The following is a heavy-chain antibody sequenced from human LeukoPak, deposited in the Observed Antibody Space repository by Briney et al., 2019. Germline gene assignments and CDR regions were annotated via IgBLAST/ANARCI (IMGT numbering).Heavy chain of an antibody. CDR2: ISYDGSNK. J-gene: IGHJ4*02. D-gene: IGHD2-15*01. CDR3: ASPLFQGYCSGGSCYQIDY. Sequence: GGSLRLSCAASGFTFKNVYIGWVRQAPGKGLEWVAVISYDGSNKYYADSVKGRFTISRDNSKNTLYLQMNSLRAEDTAVYYCASPLFQGYCSGGSCYQIDYWGQGTLVTVSS. V-gene: IGHV3-30-3*01. CDR1: GFTFKNVY.